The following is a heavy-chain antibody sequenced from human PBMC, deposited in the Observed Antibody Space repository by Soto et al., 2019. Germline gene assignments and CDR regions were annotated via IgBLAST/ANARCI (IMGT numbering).Heavy chain of an antibody. D-gene: IGHD1-7*01. Sequence: QVQLVESGGGVVQPGRSLRLSCAASGFTFSSYGMHWVRQAPGKGLEWVAVISYDGSNKYYADSVKGRFTISRDNSKNTLYLQMNSLRAEDTAVYYCARGSYNWNYRRPYYYGMDVWGQGTTVTVSS. CDR2: ISYDGSNK. CDR3: ARGSYNWNYRRPYYYGMDV. V-gene: IGHV3-30*03. J-gene: IGHJ6*02. CDR1: GFTFSSYG.